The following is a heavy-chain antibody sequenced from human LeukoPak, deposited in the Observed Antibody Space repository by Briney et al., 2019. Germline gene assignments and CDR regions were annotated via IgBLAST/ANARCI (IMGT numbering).Heavy chain of an antibody. J-gene: IGHJ4*02. CDR1: GYTFTSYG. V-gene: IGHV1-18*01. CDR3: ARHFGTGDNFDY. D-gene: IGHD1-1*01. Sequence: ASVKVSCKASGYTFTSYGISWVRQAPGQGLEWMGWISAYNGNTNYAQKLQGRVTMTTDTSTSTAYMELRSLRPEDTAVYYCARHFGTGDNFDYWGQGTLLIVSS. CDR2: ISAYNGNT.